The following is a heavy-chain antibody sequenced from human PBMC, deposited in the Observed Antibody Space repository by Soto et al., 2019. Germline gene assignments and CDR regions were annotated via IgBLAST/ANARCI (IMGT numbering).Heavy chain of an antibody. Sequence: GESLKTYCKGSGYSFTSYWIGWVRQLPGKGLEWMGIIYPGDSDTRYSPSFQGQVTISADKSITTAYLQWSSLKASDTAMYFCARQNQEGYYYYGVDVWGQGTTVTVSS. CDR1: GYSFTSYW. J-gene: IGHJ6*02. CDR3: ARQNQEGYYYYGVDV. CDR2: IYPGDSDT. V-gene: IGHV5-51*01.